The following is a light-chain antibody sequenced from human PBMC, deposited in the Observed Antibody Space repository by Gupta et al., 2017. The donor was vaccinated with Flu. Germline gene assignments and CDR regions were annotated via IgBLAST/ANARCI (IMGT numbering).Light chain of an antibody. CDR3: QQSDSTPWT. J-gene: IGKJ1*01. CDR1: QSISSY. CDR2: AAS. Sequence: DIQMTQSPSSLSASVGDRVTITCRASQSISSYLDWYQQKPGKAPKLLIYAASRWQSGVPSRFSGSGSGTDFTLTISSLQPEDFATYYCQQSDSTPWTFGQGTKVEIK. V-gene: IGKV1-39*01.